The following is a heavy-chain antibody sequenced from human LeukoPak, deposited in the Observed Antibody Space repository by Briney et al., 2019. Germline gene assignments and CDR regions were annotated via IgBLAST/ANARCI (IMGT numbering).Heavy chain of an antibody. CDR2: IYYSGST. CDR1: GGSISSGDYY. D-gene: IGHD5-18*01. CDR3: ARVLLMDTALGHYAFDI. J-gene: IGHJ3*02. V-gene: IGHV4-30-4*01. Sequence: SETLSLTCTVSGGSISSGDYYWSWIRQPPGRGLEWIGDIYYSGSTYYNPPLKSRITISVDTSKNQISLRLSPVTAADTAVYFCARVLLMDTALGHYAFDIWGQGTMVTVSS.